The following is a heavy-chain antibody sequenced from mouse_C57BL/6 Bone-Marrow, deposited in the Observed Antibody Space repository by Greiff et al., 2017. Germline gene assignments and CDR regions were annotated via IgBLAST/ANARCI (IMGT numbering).Heavy chain of an antibody. Sequence: QVHVKQSGAELARPGASVKLSCKASGYTFTSYGISWVKQRTGQGLEWIGEIYPRSGNTYYNEKFKGKATLTADKSSSTAYMELRSLTSEDSAVYFCARSKDYYGSRYFDVWGTGTAVTVTS. D-gene: IGHD1-1*01. CDR1: GYTFTSYG. J-gene: IGHJ1*03. V-gene: IGHV1-81*01. CDR2: IYPRSGNT. CDR3: ARSKDYYGSRYFDV.